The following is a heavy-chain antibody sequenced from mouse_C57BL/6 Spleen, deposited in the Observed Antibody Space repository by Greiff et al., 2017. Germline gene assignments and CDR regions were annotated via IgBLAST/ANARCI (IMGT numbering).Heavy chain of an antibody. CDR2: INPNNGGT. Sequence: EVQLQQSGPELVKPGASVKISCKASGYTFTDYYMNWVKQSHGKSLEWIGDINPNNGGTSYNQKFKGKATLTVDKPSSTAYMELRSLTSEDSAVYYCARSGGSSYDRFAYWGQGTLVTVSA. V-gene: IGHV1-26*01. D-gene: IGHD1-1*01. J-gene: IGHJ3*01. CDR1: GYTFTDYY. CDR3: ARSGGSSYDRFAY.